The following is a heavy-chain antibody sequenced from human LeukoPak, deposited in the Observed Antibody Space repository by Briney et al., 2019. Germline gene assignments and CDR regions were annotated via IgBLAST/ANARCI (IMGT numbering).Heavy chain of an antibody. V-gene: IGHV1-18*01. CDR2: ISGYNSKP. J-gene: IGHJ4*02. CDR1: GYSFTNYG. Sequence: ASVKVSCKTSGYSFTNYGITWVRQAPGQGLEWMGWISGYNSKPFYAQNFQGRVTMTTDTSTSTVYMEVRSLRSDDTAVYYCARVWEDGDADYWGQGTLVTVSS. D-gene: IGHD4-17*01. CDR3: ARVWEDGDADY.